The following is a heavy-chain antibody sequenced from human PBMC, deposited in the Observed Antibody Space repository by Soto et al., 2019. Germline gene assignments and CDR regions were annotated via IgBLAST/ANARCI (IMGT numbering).Heavy chain of an antibody. CDR3: ARWDYSSNSCRSNAFYI. V-gene: IGHV1-18*01. CDR2: ISAYNGNT. CDR1: GYTFTSYG. J-gene: IGHJ3*02. Sequence: EASVKVSCKASGYTFTSYGISWVRQAPGQGLEWMGWISAYNGNTIYAQKLRGRVTMTTDTSTSTAYMELRSLRSDDTAVYYCARWDYSSNSCRSNAFYIWGQGTMVTVSS. D-gene: IGHD2-2*01.